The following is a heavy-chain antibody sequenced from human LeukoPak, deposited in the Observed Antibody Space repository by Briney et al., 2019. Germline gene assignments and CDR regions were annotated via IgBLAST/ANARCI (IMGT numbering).Heavy chain of an antibody. CDR1: GFTFSNYW. CDR2: MKQDGIEK. D-gene: IGHD3-10*01. V-gene: IGHV3-7*01. CDR3: ARGGAPGFYFDY. J-gene: IGHJ4*02. Sequence: GGSLRLPCAASGFTFSNYWMSWVRQAPGKGLEWVANMKQDGIEKYYVDSAKGRFTISRDNAKNSLFLHMNSLRAEDTAIYYCARGGAPGFYFDYWGQGTLVTVSS.